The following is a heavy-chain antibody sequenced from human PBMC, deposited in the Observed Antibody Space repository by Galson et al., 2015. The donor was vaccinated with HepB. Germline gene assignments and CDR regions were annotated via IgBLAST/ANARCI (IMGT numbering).Heavy chain of an antibody. CDR3: TRLGDFSGYSSS. J-gene: IGHJ4*02. CDR1: GFTFSGSA. V-gene: IGHV3-73*01. CDR2: IRSKASNYAT. Sequence: SLKLSCAASGFTFSGSAIHWVRQASGQGLEWVGRIRSKASNYATAYAAALKGRFTISSDDSKNTAYLHIIGLKTEDTAVYYCTRLGDFSGYSSSWGQGTLVTVSS. D-gene: IGHD2-2*01.